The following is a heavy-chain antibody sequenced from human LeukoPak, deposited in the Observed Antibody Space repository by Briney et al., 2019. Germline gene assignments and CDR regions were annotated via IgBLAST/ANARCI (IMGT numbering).Heavy chain of an antibody. CDR2: IYYSGST. Sequence: PSETLSLTCTVSGGSISSYYWSWIRQPPGKGLEWIGYIYYSGSTNYNPSLKSRVTISVDTSKNQFSLKLSSVTAADTAVYYCARGTRDVVVVAATGLGDAFDIWGQGTMVTVSS. V-gene: IGHV4-59*08. CDR1: GGSISSYY. D-gene: IGHD2-15*01. CDR3: ARGTRDVVVVAATGLGDAFDI. J-gene: IGHJ3*02.